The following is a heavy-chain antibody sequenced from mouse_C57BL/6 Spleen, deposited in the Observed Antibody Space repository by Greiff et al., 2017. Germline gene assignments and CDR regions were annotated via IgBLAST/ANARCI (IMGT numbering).Heavy chain of an antibody. CDR3: ARDSSGYYFDY. V-gene: IGHV1-82*01. J-gene: IGHJ2*01. CDR1: GYAFSSSW. D-gene: IGHD3-2*02. CDR2: IYPGDGDT. Sequence: VQLQQSGPELVKPGASVKISCKASGYAFSSSWMNWVKQRPGKGLEWIGRIYPGDGDTNYNGKFMGKATLTADKSSSTAYMQLSSLTSEDSAVYFCARDSSGYYFDYWGQGTTLTVSS.